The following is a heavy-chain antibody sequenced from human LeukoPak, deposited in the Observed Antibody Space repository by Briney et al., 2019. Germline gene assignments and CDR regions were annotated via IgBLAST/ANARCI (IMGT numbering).Heavy chain of an antibody. CDR2: IYYSGST. CDR3: ARTPWGLNYFDY. D-gene: IGHD1-26*01. CDR1: GGSISSGGYY. J-gene: IGHJ4*02. V-gene: IGHV4-31*03. Sequence: SETLSLTCTVSGGSISSGGYYWSWIRQHPGKGLEWIGYIYYSGSTYYNPSLKSRVTISVDTSKNQFSLKLSSVTVADTAVYYCARTPWGLNYFDYWGQGTLVTVSS.